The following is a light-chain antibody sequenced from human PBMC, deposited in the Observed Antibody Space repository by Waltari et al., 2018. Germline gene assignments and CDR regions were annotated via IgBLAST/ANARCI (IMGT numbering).Light chain of an antibody. CDR3: CSYGGSDTYVM. CDR2: GVN. V-gene: IGLV2-23*02. CDR1: TGDIGTYHL. Sequence: QSALTQPASLSGSPGQSITISCAGATGDIGTYHLVSWYQQPPGKPPKLILFGVNTRPSGISHRFSGSKSAITASLTISGLQAEDEATYYCCSYGGSDTYVMFGGGTKLTVL. J-gene: IGLJ3*02.